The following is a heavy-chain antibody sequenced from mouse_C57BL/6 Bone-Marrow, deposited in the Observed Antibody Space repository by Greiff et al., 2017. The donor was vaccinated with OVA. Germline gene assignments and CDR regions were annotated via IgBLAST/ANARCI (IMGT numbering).Heavy chain of an antibody. J-gene: IGHJ2*01. CDR1: GYTFTSYW. V-gene: IGHV1-5*01. CDR2: IYPGNSDT. CDR3: TRDYPRDYYFDY. D-gene: IGHD5-5*01. Sequence: EVKVVESGTVLARPGASVKMSCKTSGYTFTSYWMHWVKQRPGQGLEWIGAIYPGNSDTSYNQKFKGKAKLTAVTSASTAYMELSSLTNEDSAVYYCTRDYPRDYYFDYWGQGTTLTVSS.